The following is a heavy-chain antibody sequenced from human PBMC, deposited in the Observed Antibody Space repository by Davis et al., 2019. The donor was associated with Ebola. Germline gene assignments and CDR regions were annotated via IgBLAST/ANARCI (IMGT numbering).Heavy chain of an antibody. Sequence: PSETLSLTCTVSGGSISSYYWSWIRQPAGKGLEWIGRIYTSGSTNYNPSLKSRVTISVDTSKNQFSLKLSSVTAADTAVYYCARDIDDSSGYYRFDYWGQGTLVTVSS. CDR1: GGSISSYY. J-gene: IGHJ4*02. CDR3: ARDIDDSSGYYRFDY. V-gene: IGHV4-4*07. D-gene: IGHD3-22*01. CDR2: IYTSGST.